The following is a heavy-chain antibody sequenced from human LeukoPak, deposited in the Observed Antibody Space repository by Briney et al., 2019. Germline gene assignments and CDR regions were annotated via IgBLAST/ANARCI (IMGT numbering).Heavy chain of an antibody. D-gene: IGHD1-14*01. CDR1: GDSISSQY. V-gene: IGHV4-59*11. Sequence: SQTLSLTCTVSGDSISSQYWSWIRHPSGKGLEWIGNISNSGSTNLNTSLKGRVPISLEKFKNQFSLKLSSVAAADQAMYYCSGGGSTNRDYYHMDVWGKGTTVTVSS. J-gene: IGHJ6*03. CDR3: SGGGSTNRDYYHMDV. CDR2: ISNSGST.